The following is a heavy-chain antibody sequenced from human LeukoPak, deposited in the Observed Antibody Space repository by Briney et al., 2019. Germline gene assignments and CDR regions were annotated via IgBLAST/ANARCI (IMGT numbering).Heavy chain of an antibody. J-gene: IGHJ4*02. V-gene: IGHV3-21*04. D-gene: IGHD3-9*01. CDR1: GFTFSSYS. Sequence: GGSLRLSCAASGFTFSSYSMNWVRPAPGKGLEWVSSISSSSSYIYYADSVKGRFTISRDNAKNSLYLQMSSLRSEDTAVYYCARASREGILTGYYSLDYWGQGTLVTVSS. CDR3: ARASREGILTGYYSLDY. CDR2: ISSSSSYI.